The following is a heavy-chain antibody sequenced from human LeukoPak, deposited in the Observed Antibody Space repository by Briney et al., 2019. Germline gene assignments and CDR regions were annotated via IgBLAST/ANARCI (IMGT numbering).Heavy chain of an antibody. J-gene: IGHJ4*02. CDR2: ISNSGSTR. CDR3: ARDTLGEGEDANYAVYYFDY. V-gene: IGHV3-48*03. CDR1: GFTFSSND. Sequence: PGGSLRLSCEDSGFTFSSNDMNWVRQAPGKGLEWVSYISNSGSTRYYADSLKGRFTISRDNAKNSLYLQMNSLRAEDTAVYYCARDTLGEGEDANYAVYYFDYWGQGSVVTVSS. D-gene: IGHD4/OR15-4a*01.